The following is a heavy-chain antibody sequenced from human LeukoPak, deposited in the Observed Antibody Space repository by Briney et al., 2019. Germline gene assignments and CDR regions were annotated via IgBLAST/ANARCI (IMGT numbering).Heavy chain of an antibody. J-gene: IGHJ4*02. CDR3: ANAYGDYRYYFDY. Sequence: SETLSLTCTVSGGSISSSSYYWGWIRQPPGKGLEWIGSIYYSGSTYYNPSLKNRVTISVDTSKNQFSLKLSSVTAADTAVYYCANAYGDYRYYFDYWGQGTLVTVSS. D-gene: IGHD4-17*01. V-gene: IGHV4-39*01. CDR2: IYYSGST. CDR1: GGSISSSSYY.